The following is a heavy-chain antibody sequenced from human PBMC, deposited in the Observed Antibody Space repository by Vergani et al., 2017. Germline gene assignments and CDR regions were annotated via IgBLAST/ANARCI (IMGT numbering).Heavy chain of an antibody. V-gene: IGHV1-69*02. CDR3: ARAVCDYGDCYYDYYGMDV. CDR1: GGTFSSYT. CDR2: IIPILGIA. D-gene: IGHD4-17*01. J-gene: IGHJ6*02. Sequence: QVQLVQSGAEVKKPGSSVKVSCKASGGTFSSYTISWVRQAPGQGLEWMGRIIPILGIANYAQKFQGRVTITADKSTSTAYMELSSLRSEDTAVYYCARAVCDYGDCYYDYYGMDVWGQGTTVTVSS.